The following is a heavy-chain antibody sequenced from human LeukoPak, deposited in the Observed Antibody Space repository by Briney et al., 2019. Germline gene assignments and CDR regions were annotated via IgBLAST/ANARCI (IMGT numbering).Heavy chain of an antibody. CDR1: GFTFRNYW. CDR3: ARSQRGSFDY. D-gene: IGHD1-26*01. CDR2: INQDGSGE. J-gene: IGHJ4*02. Sequence: PGRSLRLSCVASGFTFRNYWMSWVRQAPGRGLEWVANINQDGSGEYYVDSVKGRFTISRDNAKNSLYLQMNSLRAEDTAIFYCARSQRGSFDYWGQGTLVTVSS. V-gene: IGHV3-7*01.